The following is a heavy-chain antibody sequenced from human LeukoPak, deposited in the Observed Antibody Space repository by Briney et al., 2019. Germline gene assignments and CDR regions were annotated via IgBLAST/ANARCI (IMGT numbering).Heavy chain of an antibody. Sequence: GGSLRLSCAASGFTFSDYYMSWIRQAPGKGLEWVSYISSSGSTMYYADSVKGRFTISRDNAKNSLYLQMNSLRAEDTAVYYCAGFESGSYPGPFDYWGQGTLVTVSS. J-gene: IGHJ4*02. CDR2: ISSSGSTM. V-gene: IGHV3-11*04. CDR1: GFTFSDYY. D-gene: IGHD3-10*01. CDR3: AGFESGSYPGPFDY.